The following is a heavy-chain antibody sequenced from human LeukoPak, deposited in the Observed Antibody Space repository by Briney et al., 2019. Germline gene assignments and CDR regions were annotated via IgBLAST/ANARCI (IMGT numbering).Heavy chain of an antibody. D-gene: IGHD3-9*01. V-gene: IGHV1-18*01. J-gene: IGHJ4*02. Sequence: ASVKVSCKASGYTFTSYGISWVRQAPGQGLEWMGWISAYNGNTNYAQKLQGRVTMTTDTSTSTAYMELRSLRSDDTAVYYCARDSGITLRYFDWFFDYWGQGTLVTVSS. CDR1: GYTFTSYG. CDR2: ISAYNGNT. CDR3: ARDSGITLRYFDWFFDY.